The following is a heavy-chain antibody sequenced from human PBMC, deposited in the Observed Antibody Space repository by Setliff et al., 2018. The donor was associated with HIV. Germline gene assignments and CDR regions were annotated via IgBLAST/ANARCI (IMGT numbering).Heavy chain of an antibody. Sequence: GGSLRLSCAASGFTFSNAWMSWVRQAPGKGLEWVGRIRSKTDGGTTDYAAPVKGRFSISRDDSKNTLYLQMNSLKTEDTAVYYCTRGHSGSYFEHYYYYHGMDVWGQGTTVTVSS. J-gene: IGHJ6*02. V-gene: IGHV3-15*01. CDR2: IRSKTDGGTT. CDR3: TRGHSGSYFEHYYYYHGMDV. D-gene: IGHD1-26*01. CDR1: GFTFSNAW.